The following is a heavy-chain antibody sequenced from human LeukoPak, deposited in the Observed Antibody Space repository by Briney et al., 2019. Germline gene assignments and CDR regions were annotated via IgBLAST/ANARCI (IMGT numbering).Heavy chain of an antibody. CDR1: GGTFSSYA. D-gene: IGHD6-13*01. CDR2: IIPIFGTA. CDR3: ARGEYSSSWGFDY. J-gene: IGHJ4*02. Sequence: ASVKVSCKASGGTFSSYAISWVRQAPGQGLEWMGGIIPIFGTANYAQKFQGRVTITTDESTSTAYMELSSLRSEGTAVYYCARGEYSSSWGFDYWGQGTLVTVSS. V-gene: IGHV1-69*05.